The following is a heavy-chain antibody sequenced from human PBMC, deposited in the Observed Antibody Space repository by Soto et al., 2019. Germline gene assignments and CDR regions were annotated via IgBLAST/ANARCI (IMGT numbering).Heavy chain of an antibody. CDR2: IYYSGST. Sequence: SETLSLTCTVSGGSISSSSYYWGWIRQPPGKGLEWIGSIYYSGSTYYNPSLKSRVTISVDTSKNQFSLKLSSVTAADAAVYYCARQRAEITIFGVVINSYGMDVWGQGTTVTVSS. CDR1: GGSISSSSYY. V-gene: IGHV4-39*01. J-gene: IGHJ6*02. CDR3: ARQRAEITIFGVVINSYGMDV. D-gene: IGHD3-3*01.